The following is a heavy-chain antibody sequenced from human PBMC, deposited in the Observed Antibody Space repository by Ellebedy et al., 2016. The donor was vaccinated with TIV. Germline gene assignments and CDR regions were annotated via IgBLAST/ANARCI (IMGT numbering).Heavy chain of an antibody. CDR1: GVDFTAYR. CDR2: ITAGGDYV. Sequence: GGSLRLSCAASGVAASGVDFTAYRMTWVRPAPGKGPEWLSSITAGGDYVDYADSVKGRFTISRDNAKNSVFLQMNSLRVDDTAVYYCARDYNGPMIVWGSGTTVTVSS. D-gene: IGHD3-10*01. J-gene: IGHJ6*04. V-gene: IGHV3-21*06. CDR3: ARDYNGPMIV.